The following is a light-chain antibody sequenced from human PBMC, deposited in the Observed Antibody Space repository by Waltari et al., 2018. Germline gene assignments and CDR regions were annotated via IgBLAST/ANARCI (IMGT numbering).Light chain of an antibody. J-gene: IGLJ2*01. V-gene: IGLV1-40*01. CDR2: ANS. Sequence: QSVLTQPPSVSGAPGQRVTISCTGSRSNIGAGYDVPWYQQLPGTVPKLLIYANSNRPSGVPDRFSGSKSGTSASLAITGLQAEDEADYYCQSYDSSLSDWVFGGGTKLTVL. CDR1: RSNIGAGYD. CDR3: QSYDSSLSDWV.